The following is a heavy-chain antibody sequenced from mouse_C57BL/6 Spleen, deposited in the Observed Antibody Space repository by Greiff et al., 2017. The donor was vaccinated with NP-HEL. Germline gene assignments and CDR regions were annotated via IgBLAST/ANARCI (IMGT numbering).Heavy chain of an antibody. CDR2: INYDGSST. V-gene: IGHV5-16*01. CDR1: GFTFSDYY. J-gene: IGHJ1*03. CDR3: AREEGKFWYFDG. Sequence: EVKLLESEGGLVQPGRSMKLSCTASGFTFSDYYMAWVRQVPEKGLEWVANINYDGSSTYYLDSLKSRFILSRDNAKNILYLQMSSLKSEDTATYYCAREEGKFWYFDGWGTGTTVTVSS.